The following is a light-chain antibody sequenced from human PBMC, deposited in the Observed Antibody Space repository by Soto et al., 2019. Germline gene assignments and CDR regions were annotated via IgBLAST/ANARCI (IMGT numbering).Light chain of an antibody. Sequence: EIVLTQSPATLSLSPGERAALSCRASQNVGNFLAWYQQKPGQAPRLLIYDASNRPPGNPARFRGSGSGTDFTPAISSLASEDLPVYFCQQRFNWPATFGQGTKVEIK. V-gene: IGKV3-11*01. CDR2: DAS. J-gene: IGKJ1*01. CDR1: QNVGNF. CDR3: QQRFNWPAT.